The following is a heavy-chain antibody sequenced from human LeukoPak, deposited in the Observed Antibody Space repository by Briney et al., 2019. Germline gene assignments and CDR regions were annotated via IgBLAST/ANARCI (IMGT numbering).Heavy chain of an antibody. J-gene: IGHJ4*02. CDR1: GGSVNSGGSY. D-gene: IGHD2-8*02. V-gene: IGHV4-31*02. CDR2: ISYSGNT. CDR3: ARIDTGGADC. Sequence: SETLSLTCTVSGGSVNSGGSYWTWIRQHPGKGLEWVGYISYSGNTYYSPSLKSRITISVDTSKNQFSLKLSSVTAADTAVYYCARIDTGGADCWGQGTMVTVSS.